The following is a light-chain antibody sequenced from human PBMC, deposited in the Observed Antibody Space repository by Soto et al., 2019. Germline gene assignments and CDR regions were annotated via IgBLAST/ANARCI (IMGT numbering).Light chain of an antibody. CDR2: DAS. CDR1: KSVNSK. Sequence: IVMTQSPVTLSVYAGERATLSCSASKSVNSKLAWYQQKPGQAPRLLIYDASTRATGIPARFSGSGSGTEFTLTISSLQSEDFAVYYCQQYNNWSPLTFGGGTKVEIK. CDR3: QQYNNWSPLT. J-gene: IGKJ4*01. V-gene: IGKV3-15*01.